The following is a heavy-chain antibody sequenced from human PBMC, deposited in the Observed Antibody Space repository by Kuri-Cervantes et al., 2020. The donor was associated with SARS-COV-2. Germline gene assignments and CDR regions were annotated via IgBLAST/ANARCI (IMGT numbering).Heavy chain of an antibody. CDR3: AKGGETAYGSSLDY. J-gene: IGHJ4*02. CDR1: GFTFSSYG. D-gene: IGHD2-2*01. V-gene: IGHV3-30*18. CDR2: ISYDGSNR. Sequence: GESLKISCAASGFTFSSYGMHWVRQAPGKGLEWVAVISYDGSNRYYADSVKGRFTISRDNSKNTLYLQMNSLRAEDTAVYYCAKGGETAYGSSLDYWGQGTLVTVSS.